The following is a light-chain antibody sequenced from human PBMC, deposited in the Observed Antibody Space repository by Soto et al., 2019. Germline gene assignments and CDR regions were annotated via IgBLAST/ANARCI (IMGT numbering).Light chain of an antibody. CDR2: NVN. CDR1: SSDVGSYDY. CDR3: CSYVGSYSYV. Sequence: QSALIQPPSVSGSPGQSVTISCTGTSSDVGSYDYVSWYQQHPGTVPKPMIYNVNTRPSGVPDRFSGSKSGNTASMTISGLLAEDEADYYCCSYVGSYSYVFGTGTKVTVL. V-gene: IGLV2-11*01. J-gene: IGLJ1*01.